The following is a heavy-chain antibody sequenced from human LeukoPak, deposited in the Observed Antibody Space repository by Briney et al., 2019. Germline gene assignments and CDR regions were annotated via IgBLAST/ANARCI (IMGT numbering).Heavy chain of an antibody. CDR2: INPNSGGT. D-gene: IGHD3-3*01. J-gene: IGHJ4*02. CDR1: GYTFTSYY. V-gene: IGHV1-2*02. Sequence: GASVKVSCKASGYTFTSYYMHWVRQAPGQGLEWMGWINPNSGGTNYAQKFQGRVTMTRDTSISTAYMELSRLRSDDTAVYYCARDHHPTIRHFDYWGQGTLVTVSS. CDR3: ARDHHPTIRHFDY.